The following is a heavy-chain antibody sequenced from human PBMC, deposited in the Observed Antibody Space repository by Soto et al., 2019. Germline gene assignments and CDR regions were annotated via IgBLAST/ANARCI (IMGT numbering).Heavy chain of an antibody. D-gene: IGHD3-22*01. V-gene: IGHV3-33*01. CDR3: ARGGYYDRSGYGPFDY. J-gene: IGHJ4*02. Sequence: GGSLRLSCAASGFSFSDYGMHWVRQAPGKGLEWVALIWYDGSNKFYGDSVKGRFTIARDNSKNTVSLQMNSLRAEDTAVYYCARGGYYDRSGYGPFDYWGPGILVTVSS. CDR1: GFSFSDYG. CDR2: IWYDGSNK.